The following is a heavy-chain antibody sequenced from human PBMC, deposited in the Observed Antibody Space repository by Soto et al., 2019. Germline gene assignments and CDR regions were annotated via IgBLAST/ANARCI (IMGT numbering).Heavy chain of an antibody. CDR2: IIPIFGTA. J-gene: IGHJ4*02. D-gene: IGHD1-26*01. V-gene: IGHV1-69*01. CDR3: ARDGGSHSGGIDY. CDR1: GGTFSSYS. Sequence: QVQLVQSGAEVKKPGSSVKVSCKASGGTFSSYSINWVRQAPGQGLEWMGEIIPIFGTANYAQKIQGRVTITADESTSTAYMELSSLRSEDTAVYYCARDGGSHSGGIDYWGQGTLVTVSS.